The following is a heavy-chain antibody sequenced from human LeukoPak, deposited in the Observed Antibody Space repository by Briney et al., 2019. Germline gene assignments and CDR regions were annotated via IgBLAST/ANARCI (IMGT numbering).Heavy chain of an antibody. Sequence: GGSLRLSCAASGFTFSSYWMSWVRQAPGKGPEWVANIKQDGGEIYYVDSVKGRFTISRDNAKNSLYLQMNSLRAEDTAVYYCARDKIVGPTRFDYWGQGILVTVSS. CDR2: IKQDGGEI. V-gene: IGHV3-7*01. CDR1: GFTFSSYW. J-gene: IGHJ4*02. D-gene: IGHD1-26*01. CDR3: ARDKIVGPTRFDY.